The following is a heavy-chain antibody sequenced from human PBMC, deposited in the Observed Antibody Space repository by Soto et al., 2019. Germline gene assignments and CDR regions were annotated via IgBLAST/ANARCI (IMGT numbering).Heavy chain of an antibody. D-gene: IGHD6-13*01. CDR3: TTAAPFDF. Sequence: GSLRLSGAASGFTFRHTWMTWVRQSPGKGLEWVGRIKSKTDGGTTDYAAPVKGRFTISRDDSKNTLYLQMNSLKTEDTAVYYCTTAAPFDFWGQGTLVTVSS. V-gene: IGHV3-15*01. J-gene: IGHJ4*02. CDR2: IKSKTDGGTT. CDR1: GFTFRHTW.